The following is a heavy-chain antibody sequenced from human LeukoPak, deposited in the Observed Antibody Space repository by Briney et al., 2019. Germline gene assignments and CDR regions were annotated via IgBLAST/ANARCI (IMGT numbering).Heavy chain of an antibody. CDR3: ARGIEYSSSFYYFDY. V-gene: IGHV3-66*02. CDR2: IYSGGST. Sequence: GGSLRLSCAASGFTVSSNCMSWVRQAPGKGLEWVSVIYSGGSTYYADSVKGRFTISRDNSKNTLYLQMNSLRAEDTAVYYCARGIEYSSSFYYFDYWGQGTLVTVSS. CDR1: GFTVSSNC. D-gene: IGHD6-6*01. J-gene: IGHJ4*02.